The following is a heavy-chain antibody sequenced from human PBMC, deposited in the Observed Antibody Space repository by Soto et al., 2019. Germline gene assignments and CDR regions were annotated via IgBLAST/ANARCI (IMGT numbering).Heavy chain of an antibody. D-gene: IGHD3-22*01. J-gene: IGHJ4*02. V-gene: IGHV1-3*01. CDR3: ARDRNHDSSGYYAY. CDR2: IDAGNGNT. CDR1: GYIFTRYA. Sequence: QVQLVQSGAEVKKPGASVKVSCKASGYIFTRYAIHWVRQAPGQRREWMGWIDAGNGNTRYSPRLQGRVTITRDTSANTVYLELSSLRSEDTAVYYCARDRNHDSSGYYAYWGQGALVTVSS.